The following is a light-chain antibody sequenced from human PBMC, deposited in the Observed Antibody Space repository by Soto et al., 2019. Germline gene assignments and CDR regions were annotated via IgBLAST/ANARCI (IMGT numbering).Light chain of an antibody. CDR2: AAS. J-gene: IGKJ3*01. V-gene: IGKV1-27*01. Sequence: DIQMTQSPSALSASVRDRVTSTCRASQDISNYLAWYQQRPGKVPNLLLYAASTLQSGVPSRFSGSGSGTDFSLTIISLHPEDVATYFCQKYDSAPFTFGPGTKVDLK. CDR3: QKYDSAPFT. CDR1: QDISNY.